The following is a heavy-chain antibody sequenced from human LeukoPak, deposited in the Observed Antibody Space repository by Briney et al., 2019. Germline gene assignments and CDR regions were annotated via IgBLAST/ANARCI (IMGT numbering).Heavy chain of an antibody. J-gene: IGHJ4*02. Sequence: SETLSLTCAVYGGSFSGYYCTWIRQPPGKGLEWIGEIHPSGSTNYNPSLMSRVTLSLDTSKNQFSLRLNSVTAADTAVYFCARGLDTYKSGVDWGQGTLVTVSP. CDR3: ARGLDTYKSGVD. CDR2: IHPSGST. D-gene: IGHD1-26*01. CDR1: GGSFSGYY. V-gene: IGHV4-34*01.